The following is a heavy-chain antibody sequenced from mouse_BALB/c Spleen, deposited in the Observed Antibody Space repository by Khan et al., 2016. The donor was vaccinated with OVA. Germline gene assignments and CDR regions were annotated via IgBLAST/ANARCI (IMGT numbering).Heavy chain of an antibody. CDR3: TSHLTGSFAY. J-gene: IGHJ3*01. Sequence: EVQLVESGGDLVKPGGSLKLSCAASGFTFRNYGMSWVRQTPDKRLEWVATISSDGTYTYYPESVKGRFTLSRNNAKKTLYLQMSSLHTEDTAMYYCTSHLTGSFAYWGQGTLVTVSA. D-gene: IGHD4-1*01. CDR2: ISSDGTYT. CDR1: GFTFRNYG. V-gene: IGHV5-6*01.